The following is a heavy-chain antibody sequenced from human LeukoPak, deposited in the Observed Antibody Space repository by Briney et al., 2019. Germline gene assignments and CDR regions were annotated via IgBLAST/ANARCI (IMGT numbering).Heavy chain of an antibody. Sequence: SETLSLTCAVSGGSIISYYWSWIRQPPGKGLEWIGYIYYSGSTNYNPSLKSRVTISVDTSKNRFSLKLSSVTAADTAVYYCARSISEVDLAFDIWGQGTMVTVSS. V-gene: IGHV4-59*08. D-gene: IGHD5-12*01. CDR3: ARSISEVDLAFDI. CDR2: IYYSGST. J-gene: IGHJ3*02. CDR1: GGSIISYY.